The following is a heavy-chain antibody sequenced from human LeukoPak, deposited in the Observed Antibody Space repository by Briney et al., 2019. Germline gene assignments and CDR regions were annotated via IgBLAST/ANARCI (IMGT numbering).Heavy chain of an antibody. CDR1: GFTFSSYG. CDR3: ARGGSGYSYGKIDY. Sequence: GGSLRLSCAASGFTFSSYGMSWVRQAPGKGLEWVSAISGSGGSTYYADSVKGRFTISRDNAKNSLYLQMNSLRAEDTAVYYCARGGSGYSYGKIDYWGQGTLVTVSS. CDR2: ISGSGGST. V-gene: IGHV3-23*01. J-gene: IGHJ4*02. D-gene: IGHD5-18*01.